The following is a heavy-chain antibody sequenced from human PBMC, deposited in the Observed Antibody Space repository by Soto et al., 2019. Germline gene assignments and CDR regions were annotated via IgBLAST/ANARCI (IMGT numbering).Heavy chain of an antibody. CDR3: ANDNGPARGYYYGMDV. J-gene: IGHJ6*02. CDR2: ISYDGSKK. CDR1: GFTFSSNG. D-gene: IGHD2-8*01. Sequence: QEQLVESGGGVVQPGRSLRLSCAASGFTFSSNGMHWVRQAPGKGLEWVAVISYDGSKKYYGDSVNGRFTISRDNSKSTLYLQMNSLRDEDTAVYHCANDNGPARGYYYGMDVWGQGTTVTVSS. V-gene: IGHV3-30*18.